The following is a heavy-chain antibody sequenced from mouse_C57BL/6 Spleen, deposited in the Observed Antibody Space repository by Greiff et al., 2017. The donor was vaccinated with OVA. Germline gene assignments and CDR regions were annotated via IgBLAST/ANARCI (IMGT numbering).Heavy chain of an antibody. CDR2: INPNYGGT. D-gene: IGHD3-2*02. V-gene: IGHV1-26*01. CDR1: GYTFTDSY. J-gene: IGHJ2*01. CDR3: ARKASLSHLDY. Sequence: EVQLQQSGPELVKPGASVKISCKASGYTFTDSYMNWVKQSHGTSLEWIGDINPNYGGTSYNQQFKGQATLTVDKSSSTAYMVIRSLTSEDAAVYCGARKASLSHLDYWGQGTTLTVSS.